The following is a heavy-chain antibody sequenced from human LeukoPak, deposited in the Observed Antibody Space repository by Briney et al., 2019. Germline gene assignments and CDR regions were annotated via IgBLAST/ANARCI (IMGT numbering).Heavy chain of an antibody. Sequence: QPGGSLRLSCAASGFTFSSYAMSWVRQAPGKGLEWVSAISGSGGSTYYADPVKGRFTISRDNSKNTLYLQMNSPRAEDTAVYYCAKDLIAVAGRDYWGQGTLVTVSS. J-gene: IGHJ4*02. CDR1: GFTFSSYA. V-gene: IGHV3-23*01. CDR2: ISGSGGST. D-gene: IGHD6-19*01. CDR3: AKDLIAVAGRDY.